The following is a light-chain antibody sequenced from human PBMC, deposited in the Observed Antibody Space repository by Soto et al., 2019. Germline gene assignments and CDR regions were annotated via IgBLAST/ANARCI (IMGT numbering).Light chain of an antibody. V-gene: IGLV2-8*01. CDR3: CSYGAGYSHVV. Sequence: QSALTQPASASGSPGQSVTISCTGTSSDVGSYNYVSWYQQQPGKAPKLMIYDVNKRPSGVSDRFSGSKSGNTASLTVSGLHADDDDDEYGCSYGAGYSHVVFGAGTKVTVL. CDR1: SSDVGSYNY. CDR2: DVN. J-gene: IGLJ2*01.